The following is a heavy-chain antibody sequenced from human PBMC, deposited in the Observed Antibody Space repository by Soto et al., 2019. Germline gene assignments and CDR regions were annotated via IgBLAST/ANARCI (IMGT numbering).Heavy chain of an antibody. D-gene: IGHD6-13*01. CDR3: GRQSSSWYFDY. CDR2: ISGSDGST. CDR1: GFTFSSYA. Sequence: PGGSLRLSCAASGFTFSSYAMNWVRQAPGKGLEWVSVISGSDGSTYYADSVKGRFTISRDNSKNTLNLQMNSLRAEDTAVYYWGRQSSSWYFDYGGRGPLVTVP. V-gene: IGHV3-23*01. J-gene: IGHJ4*02.